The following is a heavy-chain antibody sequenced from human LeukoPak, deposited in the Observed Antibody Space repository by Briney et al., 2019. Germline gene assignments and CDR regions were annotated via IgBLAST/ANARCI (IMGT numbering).Heavy chain of an antibody. CDR3: AILFGDYPDY. V-gene: IGHV5-10-1*01. CDR2: IDPSDSNT. J-gene: IGHJ4*02. CDR1: GYSFTSYW. Sequence: PVESLRISCKGSGYSFTSYWITWVRQMPGKGLEWMGTIDPSDSNTNYSPSFQGHVTISADKSFSTAYLQWSSLKASDTAMYYCAILFGDYPDYWGQGTLVTVSS. D-gene: IGHD4-17*01.